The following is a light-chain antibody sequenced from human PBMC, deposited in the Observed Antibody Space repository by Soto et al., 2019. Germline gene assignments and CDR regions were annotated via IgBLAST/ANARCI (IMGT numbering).Light chain of an antibody. V-gene: IGLV4-69*01. CDR1: CRHSRYA. J-gene: IGLJ2*01. CDR3: QTWGAGIRV. CDR2: VNSDGSH. Sequence: QLVLTQSPSASASLGASVKLTCTLSCRHSRYAIAWHQQQPEKGPRYLMKVNSDGSHNKGDGIPDRFSGSSSGAERYLTISSLQSEDEADYYCQTWGAGIRVFGGGTKLTVL.